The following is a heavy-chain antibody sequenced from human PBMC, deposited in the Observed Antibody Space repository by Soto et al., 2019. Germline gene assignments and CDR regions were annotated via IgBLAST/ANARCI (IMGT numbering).Heavy chain of an antibody. D-gene: IGHD6-6*01. Sequence: QSQTLSLTCAVYGGSFSGYYWSWIRQPPGKGLEWIGEINHSGSTNYNPSLKSRVTISVDTSKNQFSLKLSSVTAADTAVYYCARGPSIAAPSSLAKFDYWGQGTLVTVSS. CDR2: INHSGST. CDR1: GGSFSGYY. V-gene: IGHV4-34*01. CDR3: ARGPSIAAPSSLAKFDY. J-gene: IGHJ4*02.